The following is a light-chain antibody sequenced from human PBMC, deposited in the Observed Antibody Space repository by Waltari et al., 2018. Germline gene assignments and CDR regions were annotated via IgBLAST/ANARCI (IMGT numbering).Light chain of an antibody. CDR1: QSSSTW. CDR3: QQNNVFPWT. V-gene: IGKV1-5*03. CDR2: KAS. J-gene: IGKJ1*01. Sequence: DIQMTQSPSTLSAFVGDRVTIPCRASQSSSTWLAWYQQKPGKAPKRLIYKASRLESGVPSRFSGSGSGTEFTLTISSLQPDDFATYYCQQNNVFPWTFGQGTKVEIK.